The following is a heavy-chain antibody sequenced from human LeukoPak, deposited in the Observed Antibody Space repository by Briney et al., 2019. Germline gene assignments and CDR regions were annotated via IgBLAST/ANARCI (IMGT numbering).Heavy chain of an antibody. CDR2: ISAYNGNT. CDR3: ARDKDIVVVPAVPPSYYYYYGMDV. V-gene: IGHV1-18*01. Sequence: ASVKVSCKASGYTFTSYGISWVRQAPGQGLEWMGWISAYNGNTNYAQKFQGRVTITADESTSTAYTELSSLRSEDTAVYYCARDKDIVVVPAVPPSYYYYYGMDVWGQGTTVTVSS. D-gene: IGHD2-2*01. CDR1: GYTFTSYG. J-gene: IGHJ6*02.